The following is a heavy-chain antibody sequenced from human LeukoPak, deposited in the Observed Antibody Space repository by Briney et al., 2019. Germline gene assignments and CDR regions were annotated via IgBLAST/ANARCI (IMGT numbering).Heavy chain of an antibody. J-gene: IGHJ4*02. CDR1: GFTVSSNY. Sequence: GGSLRLSCAASGFTVSSNYMSWVHQAPGKGLEWVSVIYSGGSTYYADSVKGRFTISRDNSKNTLYLQMNSLRAEDTAVYYCARGRSYGLNFDYWGQGTLVTVSS. CDR3: ARGRSYGLNFDY. CDR2: IYSGGST. V-gene: IGHV3-53*01. D-gene: IGHD5-18*01.